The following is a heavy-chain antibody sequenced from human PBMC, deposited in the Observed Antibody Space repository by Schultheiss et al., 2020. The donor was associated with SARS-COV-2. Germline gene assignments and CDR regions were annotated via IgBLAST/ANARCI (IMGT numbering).Heavy chain of an antibody. CDR2: IYPGDSDT. D-gene: IGHD3-22*01. J-gene: IGHJ6*02. Sequence: GGSLRLSCKTSGYTFTNYYIGWVRQMPGKGLEYMGIIYPGDSDTRYSPSFQGQVTISADKSISTAYLQWSSLKASDTAMYYCARHANYDSSGYRYYGMDVWGQGTTVTVSS. CDR1: GYTFTNYY. CDR3: ARHANYDSSGYRYYGMDV. V-gene: IGHV5-51*01.